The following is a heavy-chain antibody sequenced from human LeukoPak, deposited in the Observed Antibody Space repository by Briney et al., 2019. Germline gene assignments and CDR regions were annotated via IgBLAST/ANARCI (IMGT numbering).Heavy chain of an antibody. V-gene: IGHV4-4*07. CDR1: GGSISSYY. J-gene: IGHJ5*02. D-gene: IGHD3-9*01. CDR3: ARDQGKGDYDILTGYYKGSNWFDP. Sequence: SSGTLSLTCTVSGGSISSYYWSWIRQPAGKGLEWIGRIYTSGSTNYNPSLKSRATMSVDTSKNQFSLKLSSVTAADTAVYYCARDQGKGDYDILTGYYKGSNWFDPWGQGTLVTVSS. CDR2: IYTSGST.